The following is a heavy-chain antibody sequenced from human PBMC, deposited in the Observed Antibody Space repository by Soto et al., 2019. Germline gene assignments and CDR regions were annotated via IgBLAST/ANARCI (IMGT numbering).Heavy chain of an antibody. Sequence: SETLSLTCTVSGGSISSSSYYWGWIRQPPGKGLEWIGSIYYSGSTYYNPSLKSRVTISVDTSKNQFSLKLSSVTAADTAVYYCAGGMVRGVIPFDYWGQGTLVTVSS. D-gene: IGHD3-10*01. CDR3: AGGMVRGVIPFDY. CDR2: IYYSGST. J-gene: IGHJ4*02. CDR1: GGSISSSSYY. V-gene: IGHV4-39*01.